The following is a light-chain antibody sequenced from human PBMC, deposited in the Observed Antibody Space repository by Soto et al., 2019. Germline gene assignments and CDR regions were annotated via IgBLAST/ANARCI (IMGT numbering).Light chain of an antibody. Sequence: EIVLTQSPGTLSLSPGERATLSCRASQSVSSSYLAWYQLKPGQAPRLLIYDASNRATGIPARFSGSGSGTDFTLTISSLEPEDIAVYYCQQRSNWRVTFGGGTKVDI. V-gene: IGKV3D-20*02. J-gene: IGKJ4*01. CDR1: QSVSSSY. CDR3: QQRSNWRVT. CDR2: DAS.